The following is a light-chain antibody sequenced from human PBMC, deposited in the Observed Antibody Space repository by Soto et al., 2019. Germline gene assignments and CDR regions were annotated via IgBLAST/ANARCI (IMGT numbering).Light chain of an antibody. J-gene: IGKJ4*01. CDR3: QQRNRWPPT. CDR1: RSISDH. Sequence: ELLLTQSPATLSLSPGERATLYCRTSRSISDHLVWYQQKRGQAPRLLIYDASKRATDIPARFSGSGSGTEFTLPLRILEPEDFAVYFCQQRNRWPPTFGGGTKVEI. CDR2: DAS. V-gene: IGKV3-11*01.